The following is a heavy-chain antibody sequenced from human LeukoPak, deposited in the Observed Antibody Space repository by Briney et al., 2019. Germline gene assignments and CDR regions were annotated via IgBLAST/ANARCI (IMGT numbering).Heavy chain of an antibody. D-gene: IGHD4-11*01. CDR3: TRNYDYSNYVLPDY. J-gene: IGHJ4*02. CDR1: GFTFSNAW. CDR2: IKSKTDGGTT. Sequence: PGGSLRLSCAASGFTFSNAWMSWVRQPPGKGLEWVGRIKSKTDGGTTDYAAPVKGRFTISRDDSKNTLYLQMNSLKTEDTAVYYCTRNYDYSNYVLPDYWGQGTLVTVSS. V-gene: IGHV3-15*01.